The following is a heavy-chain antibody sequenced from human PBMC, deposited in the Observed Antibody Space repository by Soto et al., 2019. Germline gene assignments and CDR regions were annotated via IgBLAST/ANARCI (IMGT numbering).Heavy chain of an antibody. J-gene: IGHJ5*01. D-gene: IGHD7-27*01. CDR1: GDSISNLDYF. CDR3: ARGRYCLTGRCFPNWFDS. Sequence: SETLSLTCSVSGDSISNLDYFWAWIRQPPGQALEYIGYIYKSATTYYNPSFESRVAISVDTSKSQFSLNVTSVTAADTAVYFCARGRYCLTGRCFPNWFDSWGQGALVTGLL. CDR2: IYKSATT. V-gene: IGHV4-30-4*01.